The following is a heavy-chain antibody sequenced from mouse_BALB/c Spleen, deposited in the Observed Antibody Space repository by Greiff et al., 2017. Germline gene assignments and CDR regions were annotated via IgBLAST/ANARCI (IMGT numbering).Heavy chain of an antibody. J-gene: IGHJ2*01. V-gene: IGHV1-63*02. CDR1: GYTFTNYW. Sequence: VMLVESGAELVRPGTSVKISCKASGYTFTNYWLGWVKQRPGHGLEWIGDIYPGGGYTNYNEKFKGKATLTADTSSSTAYMQLSSLTSEDSAVYFCARNRDYYGPFDYWGQGTTLTVSS. CDR2: IYPGGGYT. D-gene: IGHD1-2*01. CDR3: ARNRDYYGPFDY.